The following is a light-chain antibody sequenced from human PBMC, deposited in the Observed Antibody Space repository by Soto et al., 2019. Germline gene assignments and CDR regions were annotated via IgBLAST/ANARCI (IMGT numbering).Light chain of an antibody. CDR1: TSDIGFYDY. V-gene: IGLV2-14*01. CDR2: GVT. CDR3: VSFTTSRSYV. Sequence: QSALTQPASVSGSPGQSLTISCTGTTSDIGFYDYVSWYQQYPGKAPKLLIYGVTIRPSGISNRFSGSKSGSTASLTISGLRDEDEADYYCVSFTTSRSYVFGTGTKLTVL. J-gene: IGLJ1*01.